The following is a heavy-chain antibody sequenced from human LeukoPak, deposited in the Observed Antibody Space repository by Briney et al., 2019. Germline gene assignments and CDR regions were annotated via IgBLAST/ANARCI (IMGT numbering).Heavy chain of an antibody. D-gene: IGHD2-2*01. V-gene: IGHV3-48*03. CDR3: ARWYCSSPTCHYHYFGMHV. CDR1: GFTFSSYE. CDR2: ISSSGTGI. J-gene: IGHJ6*02. Sequence: GGSLRLSCAASGFTFSSYEMNWVRQAPGKGLEWVSFISSSGTGIYYVDSVKGRFTISRNNAKNSLYLQMNSLRAEDTAVYYCARWYCSSPTCHYHYFGMHVWGHGTTVTVSS.